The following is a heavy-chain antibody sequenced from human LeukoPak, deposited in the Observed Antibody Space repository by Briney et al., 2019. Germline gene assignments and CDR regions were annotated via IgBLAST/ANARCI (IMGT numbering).Heavy chain of an antibody. V-gene: IGHV3-21*01. Sequence: GSLRLSCAASGFTFSSYSMNWVRQAPGKGLEWVSSISSSSSYIYYADSVKGRFTISRDNSKNTLYLQMNSLRAEDTAVYYCAKDPVAGTLRYYYYMDVWGKGTTVTVSS. D-gene: IGHD6-19*01. CDR2: ISSSSSYI. J-gene: IGHJ6*03. CDR3: AKDPVAGTLRYYYYMDV. CDR1: GFTFSSYS.